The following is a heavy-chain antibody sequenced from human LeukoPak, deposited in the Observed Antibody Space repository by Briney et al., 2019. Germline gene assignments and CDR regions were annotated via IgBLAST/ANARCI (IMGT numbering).Heavy chain of an antibody. V-gene: IGHV1-46*01. J-gene: IGHJ5*02. CDR3: ARDRITMVRGVIIDVGNWFDP. Sequence: ASVKVSCKASGYTFTSYYMHWVRQAPGQGLEWMGIINPSGGSTSYAQKFQGRVTMTRDTSTSTVYMELSSLRSEDTAVYYCARDRITMVRGVIIDVGNWFDPWGRGTLVTVSS. CDR2: INPSGGST. D-gene: IGHD3-10*01. CDR1: GYTFTSYY.